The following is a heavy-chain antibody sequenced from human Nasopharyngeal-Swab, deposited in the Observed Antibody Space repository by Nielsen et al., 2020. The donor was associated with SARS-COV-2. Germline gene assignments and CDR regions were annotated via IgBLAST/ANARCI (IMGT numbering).Heavy chain of an antibody. CDR3: ARAPAVAASRIDY. D-gene: IGHD6-19*01. V-gene: IGHV1-3*01. CDR2: INDGKGNP. CDR1: GYTLSNYA. J-gene: IGHJ4*02. Sequence: ASLTVSCKASGYTLSNYAMYWGRQAPEQRPEFMGWINDGKGNPIYSQRFQGRVRISRDTSANTVYMELNRLRSEDTAIYYCARAPAVAASRIDYWGQGTLVTVSS.